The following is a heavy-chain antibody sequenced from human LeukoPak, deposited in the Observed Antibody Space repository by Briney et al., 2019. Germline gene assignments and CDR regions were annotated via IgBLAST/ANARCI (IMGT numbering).Heavy chain of an antibody. CDR3: ARALSGWLQMDHDAFDI. V-gene: IGHV1-69*13. CDR2: IIPIFGTA. Sequence: SVKVSCKASGGTFSSYAISWVRQAPGQGLEWMGGIIPIFGTANYAQKFQGRVTITADESTSTAYMELSSLRSEDTAVYYCARALSGWLQMDHDAFDIWGQGTMVTVSS. J-gene: IGHJ3*02. D-gene: IGHD5-24*01. CDR1: GGTFSSYA.